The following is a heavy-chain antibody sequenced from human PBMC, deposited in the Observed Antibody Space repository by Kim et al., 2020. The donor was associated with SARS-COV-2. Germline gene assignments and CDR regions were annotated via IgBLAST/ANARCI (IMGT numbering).Heavy chain of an antibody. D-gene: IGHD4-17*01. CDR3: ARDYGCLDY. CDR1: GFTFSSYA. CDR2: ISYDGSNK. V-gene: IGHV3-30*04. J-gene: IGHJ4*02. Sequence: GGSLRLSCAASGFTFSSYAMHWVRQAPGKGLEWVAVISYDGSNKYYADSVKGRFTISRDNSKNTLYLQMNSLRAEDTAVYYCARDYGCLDYWGQGTLVTV.